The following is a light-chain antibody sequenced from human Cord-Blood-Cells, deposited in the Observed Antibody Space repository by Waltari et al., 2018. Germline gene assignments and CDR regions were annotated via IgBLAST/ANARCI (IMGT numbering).Light chain of an antibody. CDR3: QSYDSSNVV. V-gene: IGLV6-57*01. CDR1: SGSIASNY. CDR2: EDN. Sequence: NFMLTQPHSVSESPGKTVTISCTRSSGSIASNYVQWYQQRPGSSPTTVIYEDNQRHSEVPDRFSGSIDSSSNSASLTISGLKTEDEADYYCQSYDSSNVVFGGGTKLTVL. J-gene: IGLJ2*01.